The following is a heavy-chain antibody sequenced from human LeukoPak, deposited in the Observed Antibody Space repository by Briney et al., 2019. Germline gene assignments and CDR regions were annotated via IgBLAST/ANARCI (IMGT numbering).Heavy chain of an antibody. CDR1: GFTFSSYT. D-gene: IGHD1-1*01. Sequence: PGGSLRLSCAVSGFTFSSYTMNWVRQAPGKGLEWVSYISSSGSTIYYADSVKGRFTISRDNAKNSLYLQMNSLRAEDTAVYYCARDRSTTGTTWFDPWGQGTLVTVSS. J-gene: IGHJ5*02. V-gene: IGHV3-48*04. CDR2: ISSSGSTI. CDR3: ARDRSTTGTTWFDP.